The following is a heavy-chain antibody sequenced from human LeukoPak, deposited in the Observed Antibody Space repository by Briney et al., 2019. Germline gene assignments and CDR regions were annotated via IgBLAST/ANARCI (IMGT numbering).Heavy chain of an antibody. CDR3: ASGTGSYRTPYYYMDV. V-gene: IGHV3-53*01. D-gene: IGHD3-10*01. Sequence: PPGGSLRLACVASGFTVSSNYMSWVRQAPGKGLEGVSVIYSGGSTYYADSVKGRFTISRDNSKNTLYLQMNSLRAEDTAVYYCASGTGSYRTPYYYMDVWGTGTTVTVS. CDR2: IYSGGST. J-gene: IGHJ6*03. CDR1: GFTVSSNY.